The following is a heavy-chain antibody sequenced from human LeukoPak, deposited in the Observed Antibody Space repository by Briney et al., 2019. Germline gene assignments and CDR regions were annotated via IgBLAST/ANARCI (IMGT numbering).Heavy chain of an antibody. J-gene: IGHJ5*02. CDR1: GGSISTYY. CDR3: AREGRIAAPFVRWFDP. D-gene: IGHD6-6*01. Sequence: PSETLSLTCTVSGGSISTYYWNWIRQPPGKGLEWIGYIYYSGGTNYNPSLKSRVTISVDTSKNQFSLKLSSVTAADTAVYYCAREGRIAAPFVRWFDPWGQGTLVTVSS. V-gene: IGHV4-59*12. CDR2: IYYSGGT.